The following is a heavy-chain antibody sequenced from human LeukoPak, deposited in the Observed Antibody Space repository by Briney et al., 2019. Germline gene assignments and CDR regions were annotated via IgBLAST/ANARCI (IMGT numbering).Heavy chain of an antibody. CDR1: GGSIENHH. CDR2: IYSSGST. CDR3: ARDRGRYFDGPQTDY. J-gene: IGHJ4*02. V-gene: IGHV4-59*11. Sequence: TSETLSLTCTVSGGSIENHHWTWVRQPPGKGLEWIGYIYSSGSTNYNPSLKSRVTISLDTSRNQFSLKLTSVSAADTAVYYCARDRGRYFDGPQTDYWGRGILVTVSS. D-gene: IGHD3-9*01.